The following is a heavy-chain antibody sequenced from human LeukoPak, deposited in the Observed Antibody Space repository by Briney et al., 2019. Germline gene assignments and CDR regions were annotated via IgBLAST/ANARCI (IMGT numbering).Heavy chain of an antibody. Sequence: GGSLRLSCAASGFTFSSYSMNWVRQAPGKGLEWVSSISSSSSYIYYADSVKGRFTISRDNAKNSLYLQMISLRAEDTAVYYCAKRSGINYGYFDSWGQGALVTVSS. CDR2: ISSSSSYI. V-gene: IGHV3-21*04. D-gene: IGHD1-26*01. CDR3: AKRSGINYGYFDS. J-gene: IGHJ4*02. CDR1: GFTFSSYS.